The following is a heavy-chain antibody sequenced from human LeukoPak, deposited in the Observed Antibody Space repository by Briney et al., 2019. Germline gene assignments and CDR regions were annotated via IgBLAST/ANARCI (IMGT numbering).Heavy chain of an antibody. Sequence: GGSLRLSCTVSGFTVSSNSMSWVRQAPGKGLEWVSFIYSAGSTHYSDSVKGRFTISRDTSKNALYLQMNSLRVEDTAVYHCAKVGQNYDILTYYFDYWGQGTLVTVSS. CDR3: AKVGQNYDILTYYFDY. V-gene: IGHV3-53*01. CDR1: GFTVSSNS. D-gene: IGHD3-9*01. J-gene: IGHJ4*02. CDR2: IYSAGST.